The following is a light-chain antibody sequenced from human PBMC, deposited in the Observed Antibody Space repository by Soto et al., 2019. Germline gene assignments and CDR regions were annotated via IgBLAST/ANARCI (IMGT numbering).Light chain of an antibody. V-gene: IGKV3-20*01. CDR2: GAS. CDR1: QSVSSSF. J-gene: IGKJ5*01. Sequence: IVWRLSAGTRAVSGGGVATGGFSASQSVSSSFLAWYQQKVGQAPRLLIYGASSRATGIPDRFSGSGYGTAFTLTLRTREPEDFAVYYCQQYGSSPRTFGQGTRLEIK. CDR3: QQYGSSPRT.